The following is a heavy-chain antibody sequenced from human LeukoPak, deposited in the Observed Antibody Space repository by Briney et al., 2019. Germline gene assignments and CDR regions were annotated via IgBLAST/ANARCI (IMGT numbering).Heavy chain of an antibody. D-gene: IGHD3-22*01. J-gene: IGHJ4*02. V-gene: IGHV3-23*01. CDR3: AKRGVVIRVILVGFHKEAYYFDS. CDR2: ISSSGGST. CDR1: GITLSNYG. Sequence: GGSLRLSCAVSGITLSNYGMSWVRQAPGRGLEWVAGISSSGGSTNYADSVKGRFTISRDNPKNTLYLQMNSLRAEDTAVYFCAKRGVVIRVILVGFHKEAYYFDSWGQGALVTVPS.